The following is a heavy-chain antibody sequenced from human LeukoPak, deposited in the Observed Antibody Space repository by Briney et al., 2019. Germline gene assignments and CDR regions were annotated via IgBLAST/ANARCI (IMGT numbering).Heavy chain of an antibody. CDR3: VKDTLPKGYSTRWYYAFDI. D-gene: IGHD6-13*01. V-gene: IGHV3-64*05. J-gene: IGHJ3*02. CDR2: ISSNGDRT. CDR1: GFTFNTYP. Sequence: GGSLRLSCSASGFTFNTYPMHWVRQAPGKGLECVSAISSNGDRTYYADSVKGRFTISRDNSKNTLYFLMSSLRTEDTAVYYCVKDTLPKGYSTRWYYAFDIWGQGTTVTVSP.